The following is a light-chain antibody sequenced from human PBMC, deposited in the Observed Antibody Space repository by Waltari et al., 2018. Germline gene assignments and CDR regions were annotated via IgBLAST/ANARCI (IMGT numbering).Light chain of an antibody. Sequence: DIVMTQSPDSLAVSLGERATINCKSSQSVFYSPNNKNYLSWYQQKPGQPPKLIIYWASTRESGVPDRFSGSGSGTDFTLTISSLQAEDVALYFCQQYYGSPFTFGGGTKVEIK. CDR1: QSVFYSPNNKNY. CDR3: QQYYGSPFT. J-gene: IGKJ4*01. CDR2: WAS. V-gene: IGKV4-1*01.